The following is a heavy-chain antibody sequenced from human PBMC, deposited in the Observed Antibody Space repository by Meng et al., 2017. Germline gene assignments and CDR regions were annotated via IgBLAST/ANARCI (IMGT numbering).Heavy chain of an antibody. J-gene: IGHJ4*02. CDR1: GGSFSGYY. V-gene: IGHV4-34*01. D-gene: IGHD2-15*01. CDR3: SREVVAALDY. Sequence: QVQLPQWGAGLLKPSETLSLTCAVYGGSFSGYYWSWIRQPPGKGLEWIGEINHSGSTNYNPSLKSRVTISVDTSKNQFSLKLSSVTAADTAVYYCSREVVAALDYWGQGTLVTVSS. CDR2: INHSGST.